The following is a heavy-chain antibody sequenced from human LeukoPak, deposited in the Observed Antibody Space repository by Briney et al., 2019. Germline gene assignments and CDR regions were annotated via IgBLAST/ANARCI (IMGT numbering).Heavy chain of an antibody. V-gene: IGHV4-4*09. CDR1: GGSISSYY. J-gene: IGHJ5*02. CDR3: ASSSGWYEAGWFDP. D-gene: IGHD6-19*01. CDR2: IYTSGST. Sequence: PSETLSLTCTVSGGSISSYYWSWLRQPPGKGLEWIGYIYTSGSTNYNPSLKSRVTISVDTSKNQFSLKLSSVTAADTAVYYCASSSGWYEAGWFDPWGQGTLVTVSS.